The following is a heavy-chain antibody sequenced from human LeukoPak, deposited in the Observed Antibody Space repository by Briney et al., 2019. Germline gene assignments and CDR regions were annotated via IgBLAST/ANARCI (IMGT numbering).Heavy chain of an antibody. Sequence: PGRSLRLSCAASGFTFDDYAMHWVRQAPGKGLEWVSGISWNSGSIGYADSVKGRFTISRDNAKNSLYLQMNSLRAEDTALYYCAKDRYGDYAYSGFDYWGQGTLVTVSS. CDR1: GFTFDDYA. D-gene: IGHD4-17*01. V-gene: IGHV3-9*01. J-gene: IGHJ4*02. CDR3: AKDRYGDYAYSGFDY. CDR2: ISWNSGSI.